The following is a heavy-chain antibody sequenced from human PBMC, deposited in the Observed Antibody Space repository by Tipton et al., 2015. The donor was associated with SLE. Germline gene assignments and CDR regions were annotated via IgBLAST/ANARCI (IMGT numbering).Heavy chain of an antibody. CDR2: ISYDGSNK. CDR1: GFTFSSYG. CDR3: AKDGRAREELLEY. V-gene: IGHV3-30*18. J-gene: IGHJ4*02. D-gene: IGHD1-26*01. Sequence: SLRLSCAASGFTFSSYGMHWVRQAPGKGLEWVAVISYDGSNKYYADSVKGRFTISRDNSKNTLYLQMNSLRAEDTAVYYCAKDGRAREELLEYWGQGTLVTVSS.